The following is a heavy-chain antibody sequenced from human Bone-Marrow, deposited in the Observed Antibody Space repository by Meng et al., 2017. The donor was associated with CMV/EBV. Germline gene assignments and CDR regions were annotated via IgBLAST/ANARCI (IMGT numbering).Heavy chain of an antibody. J-gene: IGHJ6*02. V-gene: IGHV4-34*01. Sequence: SETLSLPCAVYGDSFSNYFWNWVRQPPGKGLEWIGEINNKARTNYNPSLKSRVTMSVDTSQNQFSLKLTSVTAACTAVYYSARSNYCNTIPCSLLRADYYYGLDVWGQGTMVTFSS. CDR1: GDSFSNYF. CDR3: ARSNYCNTIPCSLLRADYYYGLDV. CDR2: INNKART. D-gene: IGHD2/OR15-2a*01.